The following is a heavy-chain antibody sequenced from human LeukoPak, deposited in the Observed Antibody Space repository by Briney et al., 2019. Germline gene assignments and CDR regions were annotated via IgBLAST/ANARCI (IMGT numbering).Heavy chain of an antibody. V-gene: IGHV3-23*01. CDR1: GFTFSNAW. Sequence: GGSLRLSCAASGFTFSNAWMSWVRRAPGKGLEWVSAITASGGYTYYADSVKGRFTISRDNSKNTLYLQMNSLRAEDTAVYYCAKDYSSGWYLDYWGQGTLVTVSS. D-gene: IGHD6-19*01. J-gene: IGHJ4*02. CDR2: ITASGGYT. CDR3: AKDYSSGWYLDY.